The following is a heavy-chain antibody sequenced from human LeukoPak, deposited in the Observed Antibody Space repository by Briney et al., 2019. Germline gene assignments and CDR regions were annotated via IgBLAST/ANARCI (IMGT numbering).Heavy chain of an antibody. V-gene: IGHV1-69*01. CDR3: AVNPTYCSSTSCYVGTY. CDR1: GGTFSSYA. CDR2: IIPILGTA. D-gene: IGHD2-2*01. Sequence: SVKVSCKASGGTFSSYAISWVRQAPGQGLEWMGGIIPILGTANYAQKFQGRVTITADESTSTAYMELSSLRSEDTAVYYCAVNPTYCSSTSCYVGTYWGQGTLVTVSS. J-gene: IGHJ4*02.